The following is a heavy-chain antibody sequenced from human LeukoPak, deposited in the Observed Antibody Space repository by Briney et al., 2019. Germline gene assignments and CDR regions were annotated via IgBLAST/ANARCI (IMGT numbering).Heavy chain of an antibody. CDR1: GGSISSYY. V-gene: IGHV4-59*08. CDR3: ARHGEGHRFDY. J-gene: IGHJ4*02. Sequence: SETLSLTCTVSGGSISSYYWIWIRQPPGKGLEGMVYISYSGSTNYNPSLRSRVTISVDKSKNQFSLKLISVTAADPPVYYCARHGEGHRFDYWGQGPLVTVSS. CDR2: ISYSGST. D-gene: IGHD7-27*01.